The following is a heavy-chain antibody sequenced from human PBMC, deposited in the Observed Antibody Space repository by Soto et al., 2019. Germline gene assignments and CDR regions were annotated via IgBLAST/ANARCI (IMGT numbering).Heavy chain of an antibody. Sequence: QVQLVQSGAEVKTRGSSVKVSCKASGGTLSDYAISWVRQAPGQGLEWMGGIMPTVDSANYAQNFQGRLTISADESTSTANLELSSLRSDDTAVYYCAVAAVREIMAQESSGMAVWGQGTTVIVSS. J-gene: IGHJ6*02. CDR1: GGTLSDYA. D-gene: IGHD3-10*01. CDR3: AVAAVREIMAQESSGMAV. V-gene: IGHV1-69*01. CDR2: IMPTVDSA.